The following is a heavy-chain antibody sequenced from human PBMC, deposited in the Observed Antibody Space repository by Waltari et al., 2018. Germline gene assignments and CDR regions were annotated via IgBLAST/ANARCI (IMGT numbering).Heavy chain of an antibody. D-gene: IGHD3-10*01. Sequence: QVQLQEAGPGLVKPSQTLSLTCTVSGDSIGSGEYFWSWIRQPPGKGLEWIGYLYYSGSTSYNPSLKSRVTISGDTSKNEFSLKLSSVTAADTAVYYCARSYGSGSYWLDALDIWGQGTVVTVSS. CDR3: ARSYGSGSYWLDALDI. V-gene: IGHV4-30-4*08. CDR2: LYYSGST. CDR1: GDSIGSGEYF. J-gene: IGHJ3*02.